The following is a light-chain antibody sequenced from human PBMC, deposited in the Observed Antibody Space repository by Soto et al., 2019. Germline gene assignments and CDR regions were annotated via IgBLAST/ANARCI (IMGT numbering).Light chain of an antibody. CDR1: QSVTSTY. V-gene: IGKV3-20*01. CDR2: GAS. Sequence: EIVLTQSPGTLSLSPGERATLSCRASQSVTSTYLAWYQQKPGQAPRLLIYGASSRATGIPDWFSASGSGTDFTLTISRLETEDFAVYYCQQYGCSRLTFGGGTKVEIK. CDR3: QQYGCSRLT. J-gene: IGKJ4*01.